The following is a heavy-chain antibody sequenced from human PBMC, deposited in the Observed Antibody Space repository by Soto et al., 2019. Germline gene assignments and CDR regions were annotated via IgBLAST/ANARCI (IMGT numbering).Heavy chain of an antibody. J-gene: IGHJ3*02. Sequence: QVQLQQSGPGLVKPSQTLSLTCAISGDSVSSNSAAWNWIRQSPSRGLEWLGRTYYRSKWYNDYAVSVKSRITINPDTSKNQFSLQLNSVTPEDTAVYYCARDGGFDYYGSGNTAFDIWGQGTMVTVSS. CDR3: ARDGGFDYYGSGNTAFDI. D-gene: IGHD3-10*01. CDR2: TYYRSKWYN. V-gene: IGHV6-1*01. CDR1: GDSVSSNSAA.